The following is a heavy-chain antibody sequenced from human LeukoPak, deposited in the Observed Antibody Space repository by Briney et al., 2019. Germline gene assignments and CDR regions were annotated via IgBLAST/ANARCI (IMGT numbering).Heavy chain of an antibody. CDR3: ARGRNISYSDYIVDPYYFDY. J-gene: IGHJ4*02. V-gene: IGHV4-34*01. CDR1: GGSFSGYY. CDR2: INHSGST. Sequence: SETLSLTCAVYGGSFSGYYWSWIRQPPGKGLEWIGEINHSGSTNYNPSLKSRVTISVDTSKNQFSLKLSSVTAADTAVYYCARGRNISYSDYIVDPYYFDYWGQGTLSPSPQ. D-gene: IGHD4-11*01.